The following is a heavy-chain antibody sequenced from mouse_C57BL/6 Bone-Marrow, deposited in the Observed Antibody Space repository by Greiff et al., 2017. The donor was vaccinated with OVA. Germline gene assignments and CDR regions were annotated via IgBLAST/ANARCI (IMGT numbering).Heavy chain of an antibody. CDR3: ARPYGRRKRDGFAY. CDR1: GYTFTSYW. V-gene: IGHV1-69*01. Sequence: VQLQQSGAELVMPGASVKLSCKASGYTFTSYWMHWVKQRPGQGLEWIGEIDPSDSCTNYNQKFKGKATLTVDKSSSTAYMQLSSLTSEDSAVYYGARPYGRRKRDGFAYWGQGTLVTVSA. CDR2: IDPSDSCT. D-gene: IGHD1-1*02. J-gene: IGHJ3*01.